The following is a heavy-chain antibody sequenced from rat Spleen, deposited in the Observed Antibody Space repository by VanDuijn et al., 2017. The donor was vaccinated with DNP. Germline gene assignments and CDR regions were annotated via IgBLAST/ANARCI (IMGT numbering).Heavy chain of an antibody. D-gene: IGHD1-11*01. CDR3: VTRGKYGGDYY. J-gene: IGHJ2*01. CDR2: ISYDGSHT. V-gene: IGHV5-20*01. Sequence: EVQLVESGGGLVQPGRSLKLSCAASGFTFSNYDMAWVRQAPTKGLEWVASISYDGSHTFYRDSVQGRFIISRDNAKTNLNLQMDSLRSEDTATYYCVTRGKYGGDYYWGQGVMVTVSP. CDR1: GFTFSNYD.